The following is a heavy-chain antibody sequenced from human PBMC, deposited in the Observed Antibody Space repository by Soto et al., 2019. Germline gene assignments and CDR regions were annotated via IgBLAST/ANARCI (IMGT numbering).Heavy chain of an antibody. Sequence: PSETLSLTCTVSGGSMSSSGLWGWIRQPPGKGLEWIGNIHYSGSTYYNPSLKSRVTISADTSKNQFSLKLTSVTAADTAVYFCARLGVSTPSANYFDYWGQGTLVTVSS. J-gene: IGHJ4*02. V-gene: IGHV4-39*01. D-gene: IGHD2-8*01. CDR1: GGSMSSSGL. CDR3: ARLGVSTPSANYFDY. CDR2: IHYSGST.